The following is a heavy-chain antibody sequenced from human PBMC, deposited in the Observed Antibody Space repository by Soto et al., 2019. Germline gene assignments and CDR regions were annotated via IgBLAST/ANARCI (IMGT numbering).Heavy chain of an antibody. CDR2: INPNGGVT. Sequence: QVQLVQSGAEVRKPGASVTVSCRSSGDSFNDYYIHWVRQAPGQGFEWMGWINPNGGVTKYAQKFQGWVSMSRDTSIRTVYRQLSRLRSDGTAVYYCARESGGATATLDYYYFYMDVWGTGTTVTVSS. D-gene: IGHD5-12*01. CDR1: GDSFNDYY. J-gene: IGHJ6*03. CDR3: ARESGGATATLDYYYFYMDV. V-gene: IGHV1-2*04.